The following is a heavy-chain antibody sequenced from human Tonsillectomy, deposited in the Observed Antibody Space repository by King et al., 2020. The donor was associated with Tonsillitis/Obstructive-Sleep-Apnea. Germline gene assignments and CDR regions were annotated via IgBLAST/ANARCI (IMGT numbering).Heavy chain of an antibody. J-gene: IGHJ5*02. CDR3: ANSREIDFWSGYYTPYWFDP. Sequence: VQLVESGGGVVQPGRSLRLSCAASGFTFSSYGMHWVRQAPGKGLEWVAVISYDGSNKYYADSVKGRFTISRDNSKNTLYLQMNSLRAEDTAVYYCANSREIDFWSGYYTPYWFDPWGQGTLVTVSS. D-gene: IGHD3-3*01. V-gene: IGHV3-30*18. CDR1: GFTFSSYG. CDR2: ISYDGSNK.